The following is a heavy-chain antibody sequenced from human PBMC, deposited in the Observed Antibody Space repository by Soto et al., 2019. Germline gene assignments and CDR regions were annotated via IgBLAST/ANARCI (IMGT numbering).Heavy chain of an antibody. D-gene: IGHD6-13*01. V-gene: IGHV3-30-3*01. CDR3: ARARLSITAADLDY. J-gene: IGHJ4*02. CDR1: GLTFSSYA. Sequence: QVQLVESGGGVVQPGRSLRLSCAASGLTFSSYAMHWVRQAPGKGLEWVAVISYDGSNKYYADSVKGRFTISRDNSKNTLYLQMNSLRAEDTAVYYCARARLSITAADLDYWGQGTLVTVSS. CDR2: ISYDGSNK.